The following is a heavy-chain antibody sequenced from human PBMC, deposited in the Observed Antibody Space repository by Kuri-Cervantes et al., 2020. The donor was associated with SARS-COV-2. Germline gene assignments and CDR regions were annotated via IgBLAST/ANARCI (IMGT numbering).Heavy chain of an antibody. Sequence: ESLKISCTVPGGSISSSSYYWGWIRQPPGKGLEWIGSIYYSGSTYYNPSLKSRVTISVDTSKNQFSLKLSSVTAADTAVYYCARARRYSGYGLDWGLWGQGTMVTVSS. CDR3: ARARRYSGYGLDWGL. V-gene: IGHV4-39*01. D-gene: IGHD5-12*01. CDR1: GGSISSSSYY. CDR2: IYYSGST. J-gene: IGHJ3*01.